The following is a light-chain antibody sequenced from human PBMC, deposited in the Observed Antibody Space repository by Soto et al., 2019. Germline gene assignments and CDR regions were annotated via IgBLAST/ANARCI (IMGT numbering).Light chain of an antibody. CDR2: HAS. CDR1: QSISSS. Sequence: EIVLTQSPATLSVSPGERATLSCRASQSISSSLAWYQQQPGQAPRLLIYHASTRAAGIPARFSGSGSGTEFTLHISSLQSEDFAVYYCQQYYNWPPGTFGQGTKVEIK. J-gene: IGKJ1*01. V-gene: IGKV3-15*01. CDR3: QQYYNWPPGT.